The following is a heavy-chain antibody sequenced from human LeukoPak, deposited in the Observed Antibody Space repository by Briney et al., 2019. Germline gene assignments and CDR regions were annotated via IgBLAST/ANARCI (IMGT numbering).Heavy chain of an antibody. CDR1: GFTFTNYA. J-gene: IGHJ4*02. V-gene: IGHV3-30-3*01. CDR3: ASGSEALTYYYDSSGLDY. Sequence: GGSLRLSCVASGFTFTNYAVHWVRQAPGKGLEWLAVISYDGSKEYYADSVKGRFIIFRDNSKNTLYLQMNSLRAEDTAVYYCASGSEALTYYYDSSGLDYWGQGTLVTVSS. D-gene: IGHD3-22*01. CDR2: ISYDGSKE.